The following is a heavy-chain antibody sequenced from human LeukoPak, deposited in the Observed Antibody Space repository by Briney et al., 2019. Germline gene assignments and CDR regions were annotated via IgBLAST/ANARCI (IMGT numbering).Heavy chain of an antibody. CDR3: AKGEYSSSGAFDY. CDR2: ISGSGGST. V-gene: IGHV3-23*01. J-gene: IGHJ4*02. CDR1: GFTFSSYA. D-gene: IGHD6-6*01. Sequence: GGSLRLSCAASGFTFSSYAMSWVRQAPGKGLEWVSAISGSGGSTYYADSVKGRFTISRDNSKNTLYLQMNSPRAEDTAVYYCAKGEYSSSGAFDYWGQGTLVTVSS.